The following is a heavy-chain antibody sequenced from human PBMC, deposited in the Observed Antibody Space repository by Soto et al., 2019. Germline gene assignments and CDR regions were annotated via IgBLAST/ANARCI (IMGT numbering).Heavy chain of an antibody. D-gene: IGHD4-17*01. CDR2: IYHSGST. CDR1: GGSISSSNW. V-gene: IGHV4-4*02. CDR3: ARVYRSVTTSQIYYYYGMDV. J-gene: IGHJ6*02. Sequence: PSETLSLTCAVSGGSISSSNWWSWVRQPPGKGLEWIGEIYHSGSTNYNPSLKSRVTISVDTSKNQFSLKLSSVTAADTAVYYCARVYRSVTTSQIYYYYGMDVWGQGTTVTVSS.